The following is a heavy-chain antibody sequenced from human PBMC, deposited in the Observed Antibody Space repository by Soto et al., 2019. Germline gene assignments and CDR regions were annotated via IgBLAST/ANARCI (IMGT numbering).Heavy chain of an antibody. Sequence: GGSLRLSCAASGFTFSSYAMHWVRQAPGKGLEWVAVISYDGSNKYYADSVKGRFTISRDNSKNTLYLQMNSLRAEDTAVYYCATDTRRFLAWLLLGRPTFDTLGQGTLDTVSS. J-gene: IGHJ5*02. CDR1: GFTFSSYA. CDR3: ATDTRRFLAWLLLGRPTFDT. CDR2: ISYDGSNK. V-gene: IGHV3-30-3*01. D-gene: IGHD3-3*01.